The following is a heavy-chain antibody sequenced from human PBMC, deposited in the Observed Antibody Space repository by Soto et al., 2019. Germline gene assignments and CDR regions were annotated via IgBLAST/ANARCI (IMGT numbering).Heavy chain of an antibody. J-gene: IGHJ6*02. CDR3: AKGRAPFLGRGMDV. Sequence: EVQLLASGGGLVPPGGSLRLSCAASGFTFSSYAMSWVRQSAGKGLEWVSDISGSGGTTYYADSVKGRFTISRDSSKNTLYLQMNSLRAEDTAVYYCAKGRAPFLGRGMDVWGQGTTVTVSS. V-gene: IGHV3-23*01. CDR1: GFTFSSYA. CDR2: ISGSGGTT.